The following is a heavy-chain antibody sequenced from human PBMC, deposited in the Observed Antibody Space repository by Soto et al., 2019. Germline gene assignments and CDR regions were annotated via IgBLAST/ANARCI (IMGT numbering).Heavy chain of an antibody. Sequence: EVQLVESGGGLVKPGGSLRLSCAACGFTFSHAWMNWVRQAPGKGLEWVGRIKSKTDGGATDYAAPVKGRFTISRDDSKNTLYLQMNSLKTEDTAMYFCTTFRYYYDSSGYYLWDFWGQGTLVTVSS. CDR2: IKSKTDGGAT. V-gene: IGHV3-15*07. D-gene: IGHD3-22*01. CDR1: GFTFSHAW. J-gene: IGHJ4*02. CDR3: TTFRYYYDSSGYYLWDF.